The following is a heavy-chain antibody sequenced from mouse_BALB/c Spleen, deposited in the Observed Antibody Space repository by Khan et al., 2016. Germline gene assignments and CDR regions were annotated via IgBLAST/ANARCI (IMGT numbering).Heavy chain of an antibody. CDR2: ISYSGST. Sequence: EVQLQESGPSLVKPSQTLSLSCSVTGDSITSGYWNWIRKFPGNKLEYMGYISYSGSTYYSPSLKSRISITRDTSKNQYYLQLNSVTTEDTATYYCASYDISGSFFDYWGQGTTLTVSS. D-gene: IGHD3-2*01. CDR1: GDSITSGY. J-gene: IGHJ2*01. CDR3: ASYDISGSFFDY. V-gene: IGHV3-8*02.